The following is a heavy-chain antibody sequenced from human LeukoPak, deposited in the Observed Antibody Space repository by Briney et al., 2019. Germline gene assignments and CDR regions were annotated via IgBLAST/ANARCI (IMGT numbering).Heavy chain of an antibody. CDR3: TRLPMAVTPHVDY. V-gene: IGHV4-59*01. Sequence: SETLSLTCTVSGGSITSYYRSWIRQSPGKGLEWIGFMYYSGTTNYNPSLKSRVTISLGMSKNQFSLKLSSVTAADTAVYYCTRLPMAVTPHVDYWGQGTLVTVSS. CDR2: MYYSGTT. CDR1: GGSITSYY. D-gene: IGHD2-21*02. J-gene: IGHJ4*02.